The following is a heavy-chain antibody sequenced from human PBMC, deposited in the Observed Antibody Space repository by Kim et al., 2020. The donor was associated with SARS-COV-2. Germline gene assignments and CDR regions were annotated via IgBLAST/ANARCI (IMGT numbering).Heavy chain of an antibody. J-gene: IGHJ3*02. V-gene: IGHV3-21*01. D-gene: IGHD2-21*01. Sequence: IYDADSVKGRFTSSRDNAKNSLYLQMNSLRAEDTAVYYCARDGHRVAFDIWGQGTMVTVSS. CDR3: ARDGHRVAFDI. CDR2: I.